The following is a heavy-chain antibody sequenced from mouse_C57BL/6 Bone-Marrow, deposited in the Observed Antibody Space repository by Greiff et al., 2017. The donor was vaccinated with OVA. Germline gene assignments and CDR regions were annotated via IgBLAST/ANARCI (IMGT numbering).Heavy chain of an antibody. Sequence: VQLQQSGPELVKPGASVKISCKASGYSFTGYYMNWVKQSPEKSLEWIGEINPSTGGTTYNQKFKAKATLTVDKSSSTAYMQLKGLTSEDSAVYYCARRGWLYWYFDVWGTGTTVTVSS. V-gene: IGHV1-42*01. J-gene: IGHJ1*03. CDR1: GYSFTGYY. CDR2: INPSTGGT. D-gene: IGHD2-3*01. CDR3: ARRGWLYWYFDV.